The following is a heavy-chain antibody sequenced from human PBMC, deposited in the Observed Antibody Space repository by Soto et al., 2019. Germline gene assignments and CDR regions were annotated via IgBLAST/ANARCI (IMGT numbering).Heavy chain of an antibody. V-gene: IGHV1-8*01. D-gene: IGHD3-3*01. CDR1: GYTFTSYD. J-gene: IGHJ5*02. CDR3: ATYDFWSGYYPS. Sequence: ASVKFSCKASGYTFTSYDISWVRQATGQGLEWMGWMNPNSGNTGYAQKFQGRVTMTRNTSISTAYMELSSLRSEDTAVYYCATYDFWSGYYPSWGQGTLVTVSS. CDR2: MNPNSGNT.